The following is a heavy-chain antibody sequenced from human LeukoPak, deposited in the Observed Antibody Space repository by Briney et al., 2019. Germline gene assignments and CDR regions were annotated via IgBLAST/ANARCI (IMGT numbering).Heavy chain of an antibody. D-gene: IGHD6-13*01. J-gene: IGHJ5*02. V-gene: IGHV5-51*01. CDR1: GYSFTSYW. CDR2: IYPGDSDT. CDR3: ARQGQQLVHFNWFDP. Sequence: GESLKISCKGSGYSFTSYWIGWVRQMPGKGLEWMGIIYPGDSDTRYSPSFQGQVTISADKSNSTAYLQWSSLKASDTAMYYCARQGQQLVHFNWFDPWGQGTLVTVSS.